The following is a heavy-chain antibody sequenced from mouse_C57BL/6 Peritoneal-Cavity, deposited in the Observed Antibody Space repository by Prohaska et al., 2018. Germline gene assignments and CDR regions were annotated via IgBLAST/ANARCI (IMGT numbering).Heavy chain of an antibody. D-gene: IGHD2-13*01. CDR3: ARDYNTSPYFDY. CDR2: INSGSSIF. J-gene: IGHJ2*02. CDR1: GFSFSDYE. Sequence: EVQLVESGGDLVKPGGSLKLSCAASGFSFSDYEIHWVRQAPEKGLELIAYINSGSSIFYYADTVKGRFTISRDNAKSILFLQMTSLRSEDTAMYYCARDYNTSPYFDYWGQGTSVTVSS. V-gene: IGHV5-17*01.